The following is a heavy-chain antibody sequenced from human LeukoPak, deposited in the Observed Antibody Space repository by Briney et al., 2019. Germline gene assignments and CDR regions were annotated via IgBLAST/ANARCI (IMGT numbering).Heavy chain of an antibody. CDR1: GGSISSYS. J-gene: IGHJ4*02. CDR2: IYYSGST. Sequence: SETLSLTCTVSGGSISSYSWSWIRQPPGKGLEWIGYIYYSGSTNYNPSLKSRVTISVDTSKNQFSLRLSSVTAADTAVYYCAGRKDDFWSGYYGLVYWGQGTLVTVSS. V-gene: IGHV4-59*08. CDR3: AGRKDDFWSGYYGLVY. D-gene: IGHD3-3*01.